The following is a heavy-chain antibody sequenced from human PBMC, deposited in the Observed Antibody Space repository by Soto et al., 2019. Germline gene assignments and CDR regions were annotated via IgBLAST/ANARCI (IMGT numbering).Heavy chain of an antibody. CDR2: IYYSGST. Sequence: SETLSLTCTVSGGSISSYYMSWIRQPPGKGLEWIGYIYYSGSTNYNPSLKSRVTISVDTSKNQFSLKLSSVTAADTAVYYCARGSIAANWFDPWGQGTLVTVYS. V-gene: IGHV4-59*01. J-gene: IGHJ5*02. D-gene: IGHD6-13*01. CDR1: GGSISSYY. CDR3: ARGSIAANWFDP.